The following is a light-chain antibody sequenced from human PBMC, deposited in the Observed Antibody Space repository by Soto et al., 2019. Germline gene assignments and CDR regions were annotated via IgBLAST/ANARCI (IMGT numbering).Light chain of an antibody. CDR3: QQYGSPPWT. CDR2: GAS. V-gene: IGKV3-20*01. CDR1: QSVSSSY. Sequence: EIVLTQSPGTLSLSPGERATLSCRASQSVSSSYLAWYQQKPGQAPRLLIYGASSRATGIPDRFSGSGSGTDFTLTISRLEPEDFAGDYCQQYGSPPWTFGQGTKVEIK. J-gene: IGKJ1*01.